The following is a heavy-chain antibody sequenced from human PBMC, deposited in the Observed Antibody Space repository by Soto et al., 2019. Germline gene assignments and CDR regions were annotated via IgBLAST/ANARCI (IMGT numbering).Heavy chain of an antibody. Sequence: GESLKISCKGSGYSFTSYWIGWVRQMPGKGLEWMGIIYPGDSDTRYSPSFQGQVTISADKSISTAYLQWSSLKASDTAMYYWARRGGYEDPAAADAFDIWGQGTMVTVSS. D-gene: IGHD5-12*01. CDR1: GYSFTSYW. CDR2: IYPGDSDT. J-gene: IGHJ3*02. V-gene: IGHV5-51*01. CDR3: ARRGGYEDPAAADAFDI.